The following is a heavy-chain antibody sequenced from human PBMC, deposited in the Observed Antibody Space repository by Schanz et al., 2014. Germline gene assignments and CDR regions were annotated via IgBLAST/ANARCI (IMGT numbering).Heavy chain of an antibody. CDR1: GFTFGDYA. J-gene: IGHJ4*02. D-gene: IGHD1-26*01. V-gene: IGHV3-48*01. CDR2: VSRSTPDI. Sequence: VQLVESGGGLVQPGGSLRLSCAASGFTFGDYAMTWVRQAPGKGLEWVSYVSRSTPDIYYADSMKGRFTVSRDNAENALYLQMNSLRAEDTGLYFCARGGSGSHYRLDYWGQGTLRTVSS. CDR3: ARGGSGSHYRLDY.